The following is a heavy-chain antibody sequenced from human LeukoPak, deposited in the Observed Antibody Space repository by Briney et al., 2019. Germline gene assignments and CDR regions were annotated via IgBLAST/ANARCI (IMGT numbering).Heavy chain of an antibody. V-gene: IGHV3-23*01. D-gene: IGHD3/OR15-3a*01. CDR1: GFTFSRYA. CDR3: AKGSSDWYLSPPDS. CDR2: ISATGGST. J-gene: IGHJ4*02. Sequence: GGSLRLSCTGSGFTFSRYALSWVRQAPGKGLECVSLISATGGSTNYADSVKGRFTISRDNSKNTVFLQMDSLSAEDTALYFCAKGSSDWYLSPPDSWGQGTLVTVSA.